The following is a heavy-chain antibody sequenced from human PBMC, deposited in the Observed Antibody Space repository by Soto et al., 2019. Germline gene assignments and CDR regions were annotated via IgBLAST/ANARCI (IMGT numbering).Heavy chain of an antibody. V-gene: IGHV3-21*01. CDR1: GFTFSSYS. Sequence: EVQLVESGGGLVKTGGSLRLSCAASGFTFSSYSMNWVRQAPGKGLEWVSYISSSSSYIYYSDSVKGRFTISRDNGKNSLYRQKNSLRAEDTAAYYCARGALVTGHAFDIWCQGTMFTVSS. CDR3: ARGALVTGHAFDI. CDR2: ISSSSSYI. J-gene: IGHJ3*02. D-gene: IGHD2-21*01.